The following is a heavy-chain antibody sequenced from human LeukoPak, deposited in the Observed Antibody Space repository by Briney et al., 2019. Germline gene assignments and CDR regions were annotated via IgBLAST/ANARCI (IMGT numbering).Heavy chain of an antibody. Sequence: ASVKVSCKASGYTFTGYYIHWVRQAPGQGLEWMGWINPNSGGTNYAQKFQGRVTMTRDTSISTAYMELSRLRSDDTAVYYCAMAGNLYYYYMDVWGKGTTVTVSS. CDR3: AMAGNLYYYYMDV. D-gene: IGHD6-19*01. J-gene: IGHJ6*03. CDR1: GYTFTGYY. CDR2: INPNSGGT. V-gene: IGHV1-2*02.